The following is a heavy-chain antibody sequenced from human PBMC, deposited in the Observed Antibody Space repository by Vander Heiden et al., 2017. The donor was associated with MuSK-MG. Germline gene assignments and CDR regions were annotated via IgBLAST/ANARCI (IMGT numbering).Heavy chain of an antibody. Sequence: QVTLKESGPALVKPTQTLTLTCTFSGFSLSTGGMRVSWIRQPPGKALEWFARIDWDDGKFYSTSLRTRLIISKDTSKNQVVLTMTNMDPVDTATYYCARLSYSNTWHFDYWGQGTLVTVSS. CDR2: IDWDDGK. CDR1: GFSLSTGGMR. D-gene: IGHD6-13*01. V-gene: IGHV2-70*04. J-gene: IGHJ4*02. CDR3: ARLSYSNTWHFDY.